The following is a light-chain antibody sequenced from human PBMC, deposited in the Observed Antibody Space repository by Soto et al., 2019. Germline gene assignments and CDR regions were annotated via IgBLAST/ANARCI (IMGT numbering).Light chain of an antibody. CDR3: SSYTTSYNYV. Sequence: QWVPSHPASVSGSPGHSITISCTGTSSDVGSYNFVSWYQQLPGKAPKLMIYEVSNRPSGVSNRFSGSKSGNTASLTISGLQAADEDDYCCSSYTTSYNYVFGSGTKVTV. CDR1: SSDVGSYNF. V-gene: IGLV2-14*01. J-gene: IGLJ1*01. CDR2: EVS.